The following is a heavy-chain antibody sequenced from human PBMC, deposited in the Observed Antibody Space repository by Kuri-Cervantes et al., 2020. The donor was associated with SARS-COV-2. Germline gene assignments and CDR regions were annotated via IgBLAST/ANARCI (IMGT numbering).Heavy chain of an antibody. CDR3: ARGRNYYDSSGYFYYFDY. CDR2: INHNGST. CDR1: GGSFSGYY. Sequence: GSLRLSCAVYGGSFSGYYWSWIRQPPGKGLEWIGEINHNGSTNYNPSLKSRVTISVDTSKNQFSLKLSSVTAADTAVYYCARGRNYYDSSGYFYYFDYWGQGTLVTVSS. V-gene: IGHV4-34*01. D-gene: IGHD3-22*01. J-gene: IGHJ4*02.